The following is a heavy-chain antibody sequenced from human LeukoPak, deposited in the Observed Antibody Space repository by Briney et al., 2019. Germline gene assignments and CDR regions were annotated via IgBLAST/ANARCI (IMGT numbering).Heavy chain of an antibody. D-gene: IGHD5-18*01. CDR2: IYYSGST. V-gene: IGHV4-59*01. J-gene: IGHJ4*02. CDR3: ARAFGYSYGYSGFDY. Sequence: PSETLSLTCTASGDSISSYYWSWIRQTPGKGLEWIGYIYYSGSTNYNPSLKSRVTISVDTSKNQFSLKLSSVTAADTAVYYCARAFGYSYGYSGFDYWGQGTLVTVSS. CDR1: GDSISSYY.